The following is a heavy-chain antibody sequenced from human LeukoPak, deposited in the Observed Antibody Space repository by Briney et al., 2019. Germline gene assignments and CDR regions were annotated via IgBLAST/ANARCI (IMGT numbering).Heavy chain of an antibody. CDR1: GFTFSSYA. D-gene: IGHD3-22*01. Sequence: GESLKISCAASGFTFSSYAMHWVRQAPGKGLEWVAVISYDGSNKYYADSVKGRFTISRDNSKNTLYLQMNSLRAEDTAVYYCASYDSSGNHYDTFDYWGQGTLVTVSS. V-gene: IGHV3-30*04. CDR3: ASYDSSGNHYDTFDY. J-gene: IGHJ4*02. CDR2: ISYDGSNK.